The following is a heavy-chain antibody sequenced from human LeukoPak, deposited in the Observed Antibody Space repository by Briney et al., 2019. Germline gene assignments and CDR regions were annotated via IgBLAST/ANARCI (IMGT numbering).Heavy chain of an antibody. CDR3: ATVPYSSSSGAFDY. J-gene: IGHJ4*02. D-gene: IGHD6-6*01. V-gene: IGHV1-24*01. CDR2: FDPEDGET. CDR1: EYTLTELS. Sequence: ASVKVSCEVSEYTLTELSMHWVRQAPGKGLEWMGGFDPEDGETIYAQKFQGRVTMPEDTSTDTAYMELSSLRSEDTAVYYCATVPYSSSSGAFDYWGQGTLVTVSS.